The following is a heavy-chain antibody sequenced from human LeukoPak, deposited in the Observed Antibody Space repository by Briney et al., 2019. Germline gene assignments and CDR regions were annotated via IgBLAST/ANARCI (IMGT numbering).Heavy chain of an antibody. J-gene: IGHJ4*02. Sequence: GGSLRLSCAASGFTFDDYGMTWVRQAPGKGLEWVSGIAWNGGTTAYGDSVKGRFTISRDNAKNSLYLQMNSLRAEDTAVYYCARDKWRPYRVGATHYFDYWGQGTLVTVSS. CDR3: ARDKWRPYRVGATHYFDY. D-gene: IGHD1-26*01. V-gene: IGHV3-20*04. CDR2: IAWNGGTT. CDR1: GFTFDDYG.